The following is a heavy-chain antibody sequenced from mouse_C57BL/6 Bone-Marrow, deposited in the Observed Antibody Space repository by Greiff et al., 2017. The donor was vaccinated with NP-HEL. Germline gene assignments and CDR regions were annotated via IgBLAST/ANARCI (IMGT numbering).Heavy chain of an antibody. CDR1: GFTFTDYY. CDR2: VYPYNGGT. D-gene: IGHD2-5*01. J-gene: IGHJ1*03. CDR3: AKGRAYSNWYFDV. V-gene: IGHV1-36*01. Sequence: VQLQQSGPVLVKPGPSVKISCKASGFTFTDYYMHWVKQSHGKSLEWIGLVYPYNGGTSYNQKFKGKATLTVDPSSSTAYMELNSLTSEDSAVYYCAKGRAYSNWYFDVWGTGTTVTVSS.